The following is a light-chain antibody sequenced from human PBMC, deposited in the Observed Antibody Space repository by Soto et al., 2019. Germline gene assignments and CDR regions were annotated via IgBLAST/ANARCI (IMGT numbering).Light chain of an antibody. CDR1: SSDVGAIKY. V-gene: IGLV2-11*01. J-gene: IGLJ1*01. Sequence: QSALTQPRSVSGSPGQSVTISCSGASSDVGAIKYVSWYQHHPGMAPKVIIYDVNKRPSGVPDRFSGSKSGNTASLTISGLQAEDEAEYYFCSHGGRYVFGTGTTVTVL. CDR3: CSHGGRYV. CDR2: DVN.